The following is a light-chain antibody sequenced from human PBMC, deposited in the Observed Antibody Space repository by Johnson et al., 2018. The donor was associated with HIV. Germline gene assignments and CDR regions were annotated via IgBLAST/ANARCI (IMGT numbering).Light chain of an antibody. Sequence: VLTQSPSVSAAPGQKVTISCSASNSNIVNIYISWYQQLPGAAPKLFIYDNNKRPSGIPDRFSGSKSGTSATLGITGLQTGDEADYYCGTWDSSLSAYVFGTGTKVTVL. CDR2: DNN. CDR3: GTWDSSLSAYV. J-gene: IGLJ1*01. CDR1: NSNIVNIY. V-gene: IGLV1-51*01.